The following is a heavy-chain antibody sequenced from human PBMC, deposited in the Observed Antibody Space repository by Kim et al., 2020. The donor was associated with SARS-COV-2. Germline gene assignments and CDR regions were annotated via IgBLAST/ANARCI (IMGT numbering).Heavy chain of an antibody. J-gene: IGHJ5*02. V-gene: IGHV4-4*07. D-gene: IGHD2-2*02. CDR3: ARGVRDQLLYRGGFDP. CDR2: IYTSGST. Sequence: SETLSLTCTVSGGSISSYYWSWIRQPAGKGLEWIGRIYTSGSTNYNPSLKSRVTMSVDTSKNQFSLKLSSVTAADTAVYYCARGVRDQLLYRGGFDPWGQGTLVTVSS. CDR1: GGSISSYY.